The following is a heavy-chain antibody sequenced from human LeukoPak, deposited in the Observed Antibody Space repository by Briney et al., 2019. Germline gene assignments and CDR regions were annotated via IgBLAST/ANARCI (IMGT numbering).Heavy chain of an antibody. J-gene: IGHJ4*02. V-gene: IGHV3-15*01. CDR3: STHHKGY. CDR1: GFTFDNAW. D-gene: IGHD1-14*01. Sequence: GGSLRLSCAASGFTFDNAWMNWVRQAPGKGLEWVGRIKGKTDGGTTDYAAPVKGRFTISRDDSKNTLYMQMNSLKTEDTAVYYCSTHHKGYRGQGTLVTVSS. CDR2: IKGKTDGGTT.